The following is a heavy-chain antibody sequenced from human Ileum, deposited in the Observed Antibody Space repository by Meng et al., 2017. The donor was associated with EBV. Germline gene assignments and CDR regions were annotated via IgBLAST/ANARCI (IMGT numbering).Heavy chain of an antibody. D-gene: IGHD3-10*01. V-gene: IGHV4-39*07. CDR2: IYYSGST. Sequence: QLQDSGSGLVRPSETLSLPCNVSGGSISSSSYYWGWIRQPPGKGLEWIGSIYYSGSTYYNPSLKSRVTISVDTSKNQFSLKLSSVTAADTAVYYCARDRSGSYYSPTFDYWGQGTLVTVSS. CDR1: GGSISSSSYY. CDR3: ARDRSGSYYSPTFDY. J-gene: IGHJ4*02.